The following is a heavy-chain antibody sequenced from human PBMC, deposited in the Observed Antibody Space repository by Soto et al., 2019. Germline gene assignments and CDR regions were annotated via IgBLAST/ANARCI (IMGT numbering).Heavy chain of an antibody. CDR2: IYHSGST. Sequence: QLHLQESGSGLVKPSQTLSLTCAVSGGSISSGGYSWSWIRQPPVKGLEWIGYIYHSGSTYYNPSLKSRVTISVDRSKNQFSLKLSSVTAADTAVYYCASAGGLGAVAADYWGQGTLVTVSS. D-gene: IGHD6-19*01. V-gene: IGHV4-30-2*01. CDR3: ASAGGLGAVAADY. CDR1: GGSISSGGYS. J-gene: IGHJ4*02.